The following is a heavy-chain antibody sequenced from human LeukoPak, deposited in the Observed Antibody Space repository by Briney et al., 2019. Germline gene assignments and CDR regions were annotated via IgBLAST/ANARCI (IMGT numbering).Heavy chain of an antibody. CDR2: INPNSGGT. V-gene: IGHV1-2*06. Sequence: ASVKVSCKAPGYTFTGYYMHWVRQAPGQGLEWMGRINPNSGGTNYAQKFQGRVTMTRDTSISTAYMELSRLRSDDTAVYYCARGGAAGIDFENDYWGQGTLVTVSS. D-gene: IGHD6-13*01. J-gene: IGHJ4*02. CDR3: ARGGAAGIDFENDY. CDR1: GYTFTGYY.